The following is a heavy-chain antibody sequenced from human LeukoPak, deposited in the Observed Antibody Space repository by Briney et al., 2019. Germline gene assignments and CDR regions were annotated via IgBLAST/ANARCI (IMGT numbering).Heavy chain of an antibody. D-gene: IGHD3-22*01. Sequence: GGSLRLSCAASGFTFSSYSMNWVRQAPGKGLEWVSSISSSSSYIYYADSVKGRFTISRDNSKNTLYLQMNSLRAEDTAVYYCAKPYYYDSSASAFDIWGQGTMVTVSS. CDR1: GFTFSSYS. CDR2: ISSSSSYI. J-gene: IGHJ3*02. V-gene: IGHV3-21*01. CDR3: AKPYYYDSSASAFDI.